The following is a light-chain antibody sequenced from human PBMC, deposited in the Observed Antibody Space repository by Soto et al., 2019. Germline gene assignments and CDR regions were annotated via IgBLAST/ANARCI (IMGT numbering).Light chain of an antibody. V-gene: IGKV3-15*01. CDR1: QSVSSK. J-gene: IGKJ1*01. CDR3: QHYSTWLWT. Sequence: EIVMTQSPATLSVSPGERATLSCRASQSVSSKLAWYQQKPGQGPRLLIYGASTRATGIPARFSGSVSGTEFTLTISRLHSDDFAVYYCQHYSTWLWTFGQGTKVEIK. CDR2: GAS.